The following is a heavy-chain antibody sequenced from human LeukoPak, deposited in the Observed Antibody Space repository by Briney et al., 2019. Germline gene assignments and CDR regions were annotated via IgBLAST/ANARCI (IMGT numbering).Heavy chain of an antibody. D-gene: IGHD4-17*01. J-gene: IGHJ4*02. V-gene: IGHV4-38-2*02. CDR2: IYHSGTT. CDR1: GYSINSGYF. Sequence: SETLSLTCTVSGYSINSGYFWAWIRQPPGKGLEWIGSIYHSGTTYYNPSLKSRVTISVDTSKNQFSLKLNSVTAADTAVYYCARLRATVTAPFDYWGQGTLVTVSS. CDR3: ARLRATVTAPFDY.